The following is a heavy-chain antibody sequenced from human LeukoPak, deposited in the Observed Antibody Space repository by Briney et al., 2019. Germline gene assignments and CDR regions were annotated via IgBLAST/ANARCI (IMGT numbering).Heavy chain of an antibody. V-gene: IGHV1-2*02. CDR2: INPNSGGT. Sequence: GASVKVSCKASGYTFTGYYMHWVRQAPGQGLEWMGWINPNSGGTNYAQKFQGRVTMTRDTYISTAYMELSRLRSDDTAAYYCARGGFYSSGLLGYWGQGTLVTVSS. J-gene: IGHJ4*02. D-gene: IGHD6-19*01. CDR1: GYTFTGYY. CDR3: ARGGFYSSGLLGY.